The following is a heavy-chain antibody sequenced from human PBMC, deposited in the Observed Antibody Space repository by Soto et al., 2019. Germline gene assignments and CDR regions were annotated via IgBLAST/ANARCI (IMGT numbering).Heavy chain of an antibody. Sequence: PGGSLRLSCAASGFTFSSYAMSWVRQAPGKGLEWVSAISGSGGSTYYADSVKGRFTISRDNSKNTLYLQMNSLRAEDTAVYYCAKTKALQWHTEAPIPRYYYFDYWGQGTLVTVSS. CDR3: AKTKALQWHTEAPIPRYYYFDY. V-gene: IGHV3-23*01. D-gene: IGHD6-19*01. CDR1: GFTFSSYA. J-gene: IGHJ4*02. CDR2: ISGSGGST.